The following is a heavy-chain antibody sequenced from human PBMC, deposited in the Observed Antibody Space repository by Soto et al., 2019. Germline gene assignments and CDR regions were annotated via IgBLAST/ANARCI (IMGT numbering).Heavy chain of an antibody. CDR3: ARGLSVTLFDN. CDR2: IYYSGST. Sequence: QVQLQESGPGLVKPSQTLSLTGTVSGGSISTGGYYWAWIRQHPGKGLEWIGYIYYSGSTYYNPSLKSRVTISVDTSKNQFSLKLSSVTAADTAVYHCARGLSVTLFDNWGQGTLVTVSS. V-gene: IGHV4-31*03. CDR1: GGSISTGGYY. J-gene: IGHJ4*02. D-gene: IGHD4-17*01.